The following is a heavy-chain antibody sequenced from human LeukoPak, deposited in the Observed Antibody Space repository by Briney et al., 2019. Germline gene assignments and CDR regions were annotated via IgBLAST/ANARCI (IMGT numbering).Heavy chain of an antibody. V-gene: IGHV3-30*02. Sequence: GGSLRLSCAASGFTFSSYGMHWVRQAPGKGLEWVAFIRYDGSNKYYADSVKGRFTTSRDNSKNTLYLQMNSLRAEDTAVYYCAKSKIEYQLLPDYWGQGTLVTVSS. CDR3: AKSKIEYQLLPDY. D-gene: IGHD2-2*01. CDR1: GFTFSSYG. CDR2: IRYDGSNK. J-gene: IGHJ4*02.